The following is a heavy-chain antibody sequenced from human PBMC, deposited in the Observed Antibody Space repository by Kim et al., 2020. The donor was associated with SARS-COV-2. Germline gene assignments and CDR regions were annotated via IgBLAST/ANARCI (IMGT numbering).Heavy chain of an antibody. CDR2: IYPGDSDT. J-gene: IGHJ4*02. CDR3: ARRAGGYAFDY. D-gene: IGHD2-2*01. V-gene: IGHV5-51*01. Sequence: GESLKISCKGSGYAFDTYWIGWVRQMPGKGLEWMGIIYPGDSDTRYSPSFEGRVTISADKAVRTVYLQWSSLQASDTALYYCARRAGGYAFDYWGQGTLVIVSS. CDR1: GYAFDTYW.